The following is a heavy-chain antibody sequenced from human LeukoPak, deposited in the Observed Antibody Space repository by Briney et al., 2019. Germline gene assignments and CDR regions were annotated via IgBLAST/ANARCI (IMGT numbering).Heavy chain of an antibody. D-gene: IGHD3-10*01. V-gene: IGHV1-69*06. CDR3: AHLIRGTFDP. CDR2: IIPIFGTA. CDR1: GGTFSSYA. J-gene: IGHJ5*02. Sequence: GASVTVSCKASGGTFSSYAISWVRQAPGQGLEWMGGIIPIFGTANYAQKFQGRVTITADKSTSTAYMELSSLRSEDTAVYYCAHLIRGTFDPWGQGTLVTVSS.